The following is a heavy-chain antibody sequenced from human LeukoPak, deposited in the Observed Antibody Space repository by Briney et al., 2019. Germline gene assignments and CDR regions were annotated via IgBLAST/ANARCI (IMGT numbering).Heavy chain of an antibody. CDR3: ARDRPSHRLFDY. CDR1: GFTFSSYW. V-gene: IGHV3-74*01. J-gene: IGHJ4*02. D-gene: IGHD2-2*01. Sequence: GGSLRLSCAASGFTFSSYWMNWVRQAPGKGLVWVSRIASDGSSTTYADSVKGRFSISRDNAKNTLYLQMNSLRVEDTAVYYCARDRPSHRLFDYWGQGTLVTVSS. CDR2: IASDGSST.